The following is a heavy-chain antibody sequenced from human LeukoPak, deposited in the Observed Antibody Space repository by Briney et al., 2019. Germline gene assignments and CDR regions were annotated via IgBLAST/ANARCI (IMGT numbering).Heavy chain of an antibody. CDR3: ARDPYSGSYGADYYYYMDV. J-gene: IGHJ6*03. CDR1: GFTFSSYD. V-gene: IGHV3-21*01. D-gene: IGHD1-26*01. CDR2: ITSGSSHI. Sequence: GGSLRLSCAASGFTFSSYDMNWVRQTPGQGLEWVSSITSGSSHIYYADSVKGRFTISRDNAKSSLYLQMNSLRAEDTAVYYCARDPYSGSYGADYYYYMDVWGKGTTVTISS.